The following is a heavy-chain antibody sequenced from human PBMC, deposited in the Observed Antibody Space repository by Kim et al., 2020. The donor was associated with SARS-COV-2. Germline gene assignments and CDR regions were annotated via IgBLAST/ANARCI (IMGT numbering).Heavy chain of an antibody. CDR3: ARDGITFGAEGWFDP. CDR1: GYTFTSYG. D-gene: IGHD3-16*01. Sequence: ASVKVSCKASGYTFTSYGISWVRQAPGQGLEWMGWISAYNGNTNYAQKLQGRVTMTTDTSTSTAYMELRSLRSDDTAVYYCARDGITFGAEGWFDPWGQGTLVTVSS. J-gene: IGHJ5*02. V-gene: IGHV1-18*01. CDR2: ISAYNGNT.